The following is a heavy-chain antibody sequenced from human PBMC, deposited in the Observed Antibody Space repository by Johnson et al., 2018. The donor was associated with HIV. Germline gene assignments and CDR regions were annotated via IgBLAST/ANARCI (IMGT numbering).Heavy chain of an antibody. CDR2: ISYDGSNK. D-gene: IGHD3-10*01. Sequence: QVQLVESGGGLVQPGGSLRLSCAASGFTFSSYAMHWVRQAPGKGLEWVAVISYDGSNKYYADSVKGRFTISRDNSKNTLYLQMNSLRAEDTAVYYCAKETAYYYGSGSYYIDAFDIWGQGTMVTVSS. CDR1: GFTFSSYA. V-gene: IGHV3-30*04. CDR3: AKETAYYYGSGSYYIDAFDI. J-gene: IGHJ3*02.